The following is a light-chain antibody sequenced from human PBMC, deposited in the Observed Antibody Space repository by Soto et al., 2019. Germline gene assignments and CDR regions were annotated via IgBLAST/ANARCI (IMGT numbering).Light chain of an antibody. CDR3: QQYENLPT. CDR2: DAS. J-gene: IGKJ5*01. V-gene: IGKV1-33*01. Sequence: DIHMTQSPSTLSASVGDRVAITCRASQSISSWLAWYQQKPGRAPKLLIYDASNLEAGVPSRLRGSGSGTDFTFTISRLQPEDIATYYCQQYENLPTFGQGTRLEIK. CDR1: QSISSW.